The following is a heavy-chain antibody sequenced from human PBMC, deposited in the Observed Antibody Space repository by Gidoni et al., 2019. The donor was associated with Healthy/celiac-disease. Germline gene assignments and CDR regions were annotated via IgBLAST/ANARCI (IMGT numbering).Heavy chain of an antibody. CDR3: AKGRSAVAGEGDFDY. V-gene: IGHV3-9*01. J-gene: IGHJ4*02. CDR1: GSTFDGYA. CDR2: ISWNSGSI. Sequence: EVQLVESGGGSVQLGRSLRPSCAASGSTFDGYAMPWVRQAPGKGLEWVSGISWNSGSIGYADSVKGRFTISRDNAKNSLYLQMNSLRAEDTALYYCAKGRSAVAGEGDFDYWGQGTLVTVSS. D-gene: IGHD6-19*01.